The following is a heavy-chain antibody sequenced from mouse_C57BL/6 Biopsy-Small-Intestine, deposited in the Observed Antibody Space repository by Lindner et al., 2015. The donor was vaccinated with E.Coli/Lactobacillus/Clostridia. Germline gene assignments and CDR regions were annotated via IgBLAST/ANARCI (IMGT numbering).Heavy chain of an antibody. J-gene: IGHJ2*01. Sequence: VQLQESGAELVRPGSSVKMSCKTSGYTFISYGINWVKQRPGQGLEWIGYIYIGNGYTEYNEKFKGKATLTSDTSSSTAYMQLSSLTSEDSAIYFCARWNGDAGYYFDYWGQGTTLTVSS. CDR3: ARWNGDAGYYFDY. CDR1: GYTFISYG. CDR2: IYIGNGYT. V-gene: IGHV1-58*01. D-gene: IGHD4-1*01.